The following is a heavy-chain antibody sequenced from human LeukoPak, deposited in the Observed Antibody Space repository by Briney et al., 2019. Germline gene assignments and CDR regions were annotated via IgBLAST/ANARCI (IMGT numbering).Heavy chain of an antibody. Sequence: SVKVSCKASGGTFSSYAISWVRQAPGQGLEWMGGIIPIFDTANYAQKFQGRVTITADESTSTAYMELCSLKSEDTAVYYCARDGVGATKRGAFDYWGQGTLVTVSS. V-gene: IGHV1-69*13. D-gene: IGHD1-26*01. CDR2: IIPIFDTA. J-gene: IGHJ4*02. CDR1: GGTFSSYA. CDR3: ARDGVGATKRGAFDY.